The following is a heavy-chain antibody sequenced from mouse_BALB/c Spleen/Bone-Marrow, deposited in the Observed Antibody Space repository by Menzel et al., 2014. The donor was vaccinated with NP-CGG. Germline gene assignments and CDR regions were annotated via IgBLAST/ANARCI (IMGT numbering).Heavy chain of an antibody. J-gene: IGHJ4*01. V-gene: IGHV1-9*01. Sequence: QVTLKESGAELMKPGASVKISCKATGYTFSSYWIEWVKQRPGHGLEWIGEILPGSGSTNYNEKFKGKATFTADTSSNTAYMQLSSLTSEDSAVYYCARGLWLRRSYYAMDYWGQGTSVTVSS. D-gene: IGHD2-2*01. CDR3: ARGLWLRRSYYAMDY. CDR2: ILPGSGST. CDR1: GYTFSSYW.